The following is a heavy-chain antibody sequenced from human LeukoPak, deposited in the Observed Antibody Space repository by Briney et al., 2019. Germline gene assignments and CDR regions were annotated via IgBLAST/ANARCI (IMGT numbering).Heavy chain of an antibody. CDR1: GGSFSGYY. CDR3: ARDLWRGSLDY. Sequence: PSETLSLTCAVYGGSFSGYYWSWIRQPPGKGLEWIGEINHSGSTNYNPSLKSRVTMSVDTSKNQFSLKLSSVTAADTAVYYCARDLWRGSLDYWGQGTLVTVSS. V-gene: IGHV4-34*01. J-gene: IGHJ4*02. CDR2: INHSGST. D-gene: IGHD1-26*01.